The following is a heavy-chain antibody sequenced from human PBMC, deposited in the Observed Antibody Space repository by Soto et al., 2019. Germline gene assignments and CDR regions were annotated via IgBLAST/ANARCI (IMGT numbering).Heavy chain of an antibody. CDR3: ARLRYCSSTSCYAGLDGGDYYYYYYMDV. CDR2: ISGSGGST. J-gene: IGHJ6*03. D-gene: IGHD2-2*01. V-gene: IGHV3-23*01. CDR1: GFTFSNHA. Sequence: GGSLRLSCAASGFTFSNHAMSWVRQAPGKGLEWVSVISGSGGSTYYAGSVKGQVTISADKSISTAYLQWSSLKASDTAMYYCARLRYCSSTSCYAGLDGGDYYYYYYMDVWGKGTTVTVSS.